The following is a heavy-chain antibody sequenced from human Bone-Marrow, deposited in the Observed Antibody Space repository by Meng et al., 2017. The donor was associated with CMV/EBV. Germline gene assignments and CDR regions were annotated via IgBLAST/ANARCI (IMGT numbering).Heavy chain of an antibody. D-gene: IGHD4-11*01. CDR1: GGSFSDYY. CDR3: ARQHVTTLGARNSGMDV. J-gene: IGHJ6*02. Sequence: SETLSLTCAVYGGSFSDYYWAWIRQPPEKGLEWIGEINHSGSTNHNPSLKSRVTISVDTSKRQFSLRLRSVTAADTALYYCARQHVTTLGARNSGMDVWGQGTTVTVPS. V-gene: IGHV4-34*01. CDR2: INHSGST.